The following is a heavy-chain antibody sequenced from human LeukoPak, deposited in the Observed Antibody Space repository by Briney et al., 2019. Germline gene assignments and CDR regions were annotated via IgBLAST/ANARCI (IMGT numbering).Heavy chain of an antibody. CDR2: IYHSGST. CDR1: GGSISSSNW. D-gene: IGHD3-22*01. J-gene: IGHJ6*03. CDR3: AITTEYYYYYMDV. V-gene: IGHV4-4*02. Sequence: PSGTLSLTCAVSGGSISSSNWWSWVRQPPGKGLEWIGEIYHSGSTNYNPSLKSRVTISVDKSKNQFSLKLSSVTAADTAVYYCAITTEYYYYYMDVWGKGTTVTISS.